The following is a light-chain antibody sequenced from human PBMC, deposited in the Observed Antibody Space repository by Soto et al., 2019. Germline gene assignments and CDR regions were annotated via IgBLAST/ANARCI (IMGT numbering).Light chain of an antibody. Sequence: DIQMTQSPPTLSASVGDRVTITCRASQSIRHYLAWYQQMPGKAPKLLIYGASTLQSGVPSRFSGSGSGTEFTLTISSLQPEDFGTYYCQQFNSYPITFGHGTRLEIK. V-gene: IGKV1-5*01. CDR2: GAS. CDR1: QSIRHY. CDR3: QQFNSYPIT. J-gene: IGKJ5*01.